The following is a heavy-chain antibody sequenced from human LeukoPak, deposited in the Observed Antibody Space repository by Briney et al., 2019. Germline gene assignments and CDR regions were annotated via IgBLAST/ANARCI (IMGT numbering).Heavy chain of an antibody. D-gene: IGHD4-11*01. Sequence: GGSLRLSCAASGFTFSSYGMHWIRQAPGKGLEWVSYISSSGSTIYYADSVKGRFTISRDNAKNSLYLQMNSLRAEDTAVYYCARDLRDYSNYYNWFDPWGQGTLVTVSS. CDR3: ARDLRDYSNYYNWFDP. CDR1: GFTFSSYG. J-gene: IGHJ5*02. CDR2: ISSSGSTI. V-gene: IGHV3-48*04.